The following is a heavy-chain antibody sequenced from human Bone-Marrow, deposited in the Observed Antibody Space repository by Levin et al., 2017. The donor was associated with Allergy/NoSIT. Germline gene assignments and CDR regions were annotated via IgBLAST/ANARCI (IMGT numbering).Heavy chain of an antibody. V-gene: IGHV3-33*01. D-gene: IGHD5-18*01. CDR1: GFSFTSFG. CDR2: FGSDGRGE. J-gene: IGHJ6*02. Sequence: PGGSLRLSCAASGFSFTSFGMNWVRQAPGKGLEWVALFGSDGRGETYAESVKGRFVISRDTSKNTLYLQMNSVRAEDTAIYYCARAEFSYGFYYYGLDVWGQGTAVTVSS. CDR3: ARAEFSYGFYYYGLDV.